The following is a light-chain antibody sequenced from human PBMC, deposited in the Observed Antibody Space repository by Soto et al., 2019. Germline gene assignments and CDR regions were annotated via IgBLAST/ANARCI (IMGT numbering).Light chain of an antibody. CDR2: GVS. J-gene: IGKJ4*01. V-gene: IGKV3-20*01. CDR3: LQYGNSPLT. CDR1: QSVSSSY. Sequence: EIVLTQSPGTLSLSPGERATLSCRASQSVSSSYLAWYQQNPGQAPRLLIYGVSIRDTVIPDRFSGSGSGTDFTLTISTLGPEDFAVYYCLQYGNSPLTFGGGTKVEIK.